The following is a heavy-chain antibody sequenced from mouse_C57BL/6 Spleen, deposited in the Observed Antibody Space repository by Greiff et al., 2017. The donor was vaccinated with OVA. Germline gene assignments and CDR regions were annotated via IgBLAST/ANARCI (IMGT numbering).Heavy chain of an antibody. J-gene: IGHJ4*01. CDR3: ARMGYDDYYAMDY. CDR2: IDPSDSYT. Sequence: QVQLQQPGAELVRPGTSVKLSCKASGYTFTSYWMHWVKQRPGQGLEWIGVIDPSDSYTNYNQKFKGKATLTVDKSSSTAYMQLSSLTSEDSAVYFCARMGYDDYYAMDYWGQGTSVTVSS. V-gene: IGHV1-59*01. CDR1: GYTFTSYW. D-gene: IGHD2-2*01.